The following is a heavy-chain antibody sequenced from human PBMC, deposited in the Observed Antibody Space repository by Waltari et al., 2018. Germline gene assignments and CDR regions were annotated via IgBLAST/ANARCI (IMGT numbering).Heavy chain of an antibody. Sequence: EVQLVESGGGRVQPGRSLRLSCTGSGYNIGDHGLTWVRQAPGKGLEWIGFIRSKDYYGTTEYAASVKGRFSISRDDSTNIAYLQIDGLRTEDTAMYYCARVGGGFWEGYRFDYWGLGAVVTVSA. V-gene: IGHV3-49*04. D-gene: IGHD3-16*02. CDR1: GYNIGDHG. CDR2: IRSKDYYGTT. CDR3: ARVGGGFWEGYRFDY. J-gene: IGHJ4*02.